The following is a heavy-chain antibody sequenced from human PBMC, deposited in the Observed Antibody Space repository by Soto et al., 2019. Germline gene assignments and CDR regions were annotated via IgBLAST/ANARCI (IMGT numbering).Heavy chain of an antibody. V-gene: IGHV4-4*07. CDR1: GGSISSYY. D-gene: IGHD1-7*01. CDR3: ARDTITGTTSYYYYYGMDV. CDR2: IYTSGST. Sequence: ASETLSLTCTVSGGSISSYYWSWIRQPAGKGLEWIGRIYTSGSTNYNPSLKSRVTMSVDTSKNQFSLKLSSVTAADTAVYYCARDTITGTTSYYYYYGMDVWGQGTTVTVSS. J-gene: IGHJ6*02.